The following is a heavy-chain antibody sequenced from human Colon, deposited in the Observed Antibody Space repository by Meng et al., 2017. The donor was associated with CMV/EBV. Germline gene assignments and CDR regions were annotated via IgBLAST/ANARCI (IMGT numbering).Heavy chain of an antibody. CDR3: ARDAHRRGY. CDR2: ISSSSSYI. J-gene: IGHJ4*02. Sequence: GESLKISCAASGFTFSSYSMNWVRQAPGKGLEWVSSISSSSSYIYYADSVKGRFTISRDNAKNSLYLQMNSLRAEDTAVYYCARDAHRRGYWGQGTLVTVSS. V-gene: IGHV3-21*01. CDR1: GFTFSSYS.